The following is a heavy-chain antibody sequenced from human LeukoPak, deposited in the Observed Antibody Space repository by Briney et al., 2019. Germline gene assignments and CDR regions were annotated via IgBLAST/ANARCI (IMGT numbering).Heavy chain of an antibody. D-gene: IGHD3-22*01. Sequence: SETLSLTCTVSGGSISTSFWSWLRQPPGKGLEWIGYIHKNVGTNYNPSLKSRVTISSDMSKNQFSLKLTSVTTAETAVYFCAKTFDTSGYYYFYDHWGQGALVTVSS. CDR1: GGSISTSF. CDR2: IHKNVGT. CDR3: AKTFDTSGYYYFYDH. J-gene: IGHJ4*02. V-gene: IGHV4-59*01.